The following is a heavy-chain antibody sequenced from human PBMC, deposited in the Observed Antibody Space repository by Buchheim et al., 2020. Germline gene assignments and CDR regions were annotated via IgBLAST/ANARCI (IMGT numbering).Heavy chain of an antibody. V-gene: IGHV4-34*01. J-gene: IGHJ5*02. Sequence: QVQLQQWGAGLLKPSETLSLTCAVYGGSFSGYYWSWIRQPPGKGLEWIGEINHSGSTNYNPSLKSRVTISVDTSKNQFSLKLGCVTAADTAVYYCARGRDIVVVPAAKDWFDPWGQGTL. CDR1: GGSFSGYY. CDR3: ARGRDIVVVPAAKDWFDP. CDR2: INHSGST. D-gene: IGHD2-2*01.